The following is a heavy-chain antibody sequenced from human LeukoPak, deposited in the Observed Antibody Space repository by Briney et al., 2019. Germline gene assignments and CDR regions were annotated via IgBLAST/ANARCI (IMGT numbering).Heavy chain of an antibody. V-gene: IGHV3-53*01. CDR1: GFTVSSNY. CDR3: ASGSGSYRTPYYYKDV. D-gene: IGHD3-10*01. CDR2: IYSGGST. Sequence: GGSLRLSCVASGFTVSSNYMSWVRQAPGKGLEWVSVIYSGGSTYYADSVKGRFTISRDNPKNTLYLQMNSLRAEDTAVYYCASGSGSYRTPYYYKDVWGTGTTVTVSS. J-gene: IGHJ6*03.